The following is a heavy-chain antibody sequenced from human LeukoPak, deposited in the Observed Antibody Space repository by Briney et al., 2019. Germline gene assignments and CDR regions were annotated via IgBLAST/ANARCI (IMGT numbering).Heavy chain of an antibody. V-gene: IGHV3-7*03. J-gene: IGHJ4*02. CDR1: GFTFSSYW. D-gene: IGHD3-10*01. Sequence: GGSLRLFCAASGFTFSSYWMSWVRQAPGKGLEWVANIKQDGSEKYYVDSVKGRFTISRDNAKNSLYLQMNSLRAEDTAVYYCASYWYYYGSGIDYWGQGTLVTVSS. CDR2: IKQDGSEK. CDR3: ASYWYYYGSGIDY.